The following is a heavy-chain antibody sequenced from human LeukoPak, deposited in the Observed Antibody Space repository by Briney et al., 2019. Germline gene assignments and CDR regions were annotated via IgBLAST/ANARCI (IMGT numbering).Heavy chain of an antibody. CDR2: ISSSGSTI. D-gene: IGHD5-12*01. Sequence: SGGSLRLSCAASGFTFSSYEMNWVRQAPGKGLEWVSYISSSGSTIYYADSVKGRFTISRDNAKNSLYLQMNSLRAEDTAVYYCAKGGGEWVATEIDSWGQGTLVTVSS. CDR1: GFTFSSYE. J-gene: IGHJ4*02. V-gene: IGHV3-48*03. CDR3: AKGGGEWVATEIDS.